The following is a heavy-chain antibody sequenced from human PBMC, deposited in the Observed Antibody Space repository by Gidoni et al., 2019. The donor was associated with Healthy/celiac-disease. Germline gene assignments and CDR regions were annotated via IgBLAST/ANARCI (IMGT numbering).Heavy chain of an antibody. CDR2: IYPGDSDT. V-gene: IGHV5-51*01. Sequence: EVQLVQSGAEVKKTGESMKISCTGSGYSFTFYWIGWVRQMPGHGMEWMVIIYPGDSDTRYSPSFQGQVTISADKSISTAYLQWSSLKASDTAMYYCAITYRSSYYVMDVWGQGTTVTVSS. D-gene: IGHD4-4*01. J-gene: IGHJ6*02. CDR1: GYSFTFYW. CDR3: AITYRSSYYVMDV.